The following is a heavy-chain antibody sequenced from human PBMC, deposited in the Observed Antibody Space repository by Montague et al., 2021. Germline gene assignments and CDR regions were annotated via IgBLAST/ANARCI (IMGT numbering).Heavy chain of an antibody. CDR3: ARAEDYYGSASYLGFDY. CDR1: GGSISSGGYY. J-gene: IGHJ4*02. CDR2: IFYSGNT. D-gene: IGHD3-10*01. V-gene: IGHV4-31*03. Sequence: TLSLTCTVSGGSISSGGYYWSWIRQLPGKGLEWIGYIFYSGNTYYNPSLKSRVTISVDTSKNQFSLKLSSVTAADTAVYYCARAEDYYGSASYLGFDYWGQGTLVTVSS.